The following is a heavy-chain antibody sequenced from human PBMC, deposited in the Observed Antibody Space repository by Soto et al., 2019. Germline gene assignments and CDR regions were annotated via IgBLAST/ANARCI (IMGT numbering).Heavy chain of an antibody. D-gene: IGHD3-22*01. Sequence: SSETLSLTCTVSGGSISSYYWSWIRQPPGKGLEWIAYIYYTGSTNYNPSLKSRVTLSADTSKNQFSLKLSSVTAADTAMYYCARVDSSGSYSDYWGQGTLVTVSS. V-gene: IGHV4-59*01. CDR2: IYYTGST. CDR3: ARVDSSGSYSDY. CDR1: GGSISSYY. J-gene: IGHJ4*02.